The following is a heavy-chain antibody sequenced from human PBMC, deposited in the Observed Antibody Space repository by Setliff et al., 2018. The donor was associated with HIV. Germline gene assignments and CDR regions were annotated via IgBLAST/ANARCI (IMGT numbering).Heavy chain of an antibody. CDR1: GGSFSGYY. D-gene: IGHD1-7*01. CDR2: INHSGST. J-gene: IGHJ4*02. Sequence: SETLSLTCAVYGGSFSGYYWSWIRQPPGKGLEWIGEINHSGSTNYNPSLKSRVTISVDTSKKQFSLKLSSLTAADTAGYYCARWRDNWNSGFDYWGQGTLVTVSS. V-gene: IGHV4-34*01. CDR3: ARWRDNWNSGFDY.